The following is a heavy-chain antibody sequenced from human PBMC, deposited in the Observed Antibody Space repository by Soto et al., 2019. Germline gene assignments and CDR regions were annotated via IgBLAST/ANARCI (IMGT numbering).Heavy chain of an antibody. CDR3: ARVSGYCSSTSCYVRKGYYYYMDV. D-gene: IGHD2-2*01. CDR1: GGSISSYY. J-gene: IGHJ6*03. V-gene: IGHV4-59*01. CDR2: IYYSGST. Sequence: SETLSLTCTVSGGSISSYYWSWIRQPPGKGLEWIGYIYYSGSTNYNPSLKSRVTISVDTSKNQFSLKLSSVTAADTAVYYCARVSGYCSSTSCYVRKGYYYYMDVWGKGTTVTVSS.